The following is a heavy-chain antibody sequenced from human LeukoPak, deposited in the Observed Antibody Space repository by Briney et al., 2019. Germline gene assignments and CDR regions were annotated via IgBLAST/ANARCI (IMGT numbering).Heavy chain of an antibody. D-gene: IGHD3-10*01. CDR3: ARGLRRFDY. CDR1: GVSISSYY. CDR2: IYYSGST. J-gene: IGHJ4*02. V-gene: IGHV4-59*12. Sequence: SETLSLTCTVSGVSISSYYWSWIRQPPGKGLEWIGSIYYSGSTYYNPSLKSRVTISVDTSKNQFSLKLSSVTAADTAVYYCARGLRRFDYWGQGTLVTVSS.